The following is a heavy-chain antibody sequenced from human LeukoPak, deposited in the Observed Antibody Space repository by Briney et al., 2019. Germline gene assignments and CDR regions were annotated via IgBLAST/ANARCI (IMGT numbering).Heavy chain of an antibody. V-gene: IGHV3-23*01. CDR2: INDNGGST. CDR3: ANPFIVGATRDY. CDR1: GFTFSTYA. D-gene: IGHD1-26*01. J-gene: IGHJ4*02. Sequence: GGSLRLSCAASGFTFSTYAMSWVRQAPGKGLEWISAINDNGGSTYYADSVKGRFTISRDNSKNTLYLQMNSLRAEDTAIYYCANPFIVGATRDYWGRGTLVSVSS.